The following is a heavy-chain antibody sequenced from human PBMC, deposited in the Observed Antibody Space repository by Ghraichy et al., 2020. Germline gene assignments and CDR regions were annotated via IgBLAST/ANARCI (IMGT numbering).Heavy chain of an antibody. CDR2: IHYSGRT. J-gene: IGHJ3*01. Sequence: SETLSLTCSASGGSIGSYYWSWIRQSPGKGLEWIGYIHYSGRTSYNPSLNSRVTISVDTSKNQFSLRLSSVTAADTAIYYCARHFSNHAINDAFDVWGQGTMVTVSS. D-gene: IGHD2-21*01. CDR3: ARHFSNHAINDAFDV. CDR1: GGSIGSYY. V-gene: IGHV4-59*08.